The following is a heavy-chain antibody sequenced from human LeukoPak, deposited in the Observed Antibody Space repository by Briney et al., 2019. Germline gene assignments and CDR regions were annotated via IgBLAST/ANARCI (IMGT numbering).Heavy chain of an antibody. CDR1: GYTFTSYY. V-gene: IGHV1-46*01. CDR3: ARLHYGSGSRDAFDI. J-gene: IGHJ3*02. Sequence: GASVKVSCKASGYTFTSYYMHWVRQAPGQGLEWMGIINPSGGSTSYAQKFQGRVTMTRDMSTSTVYMERSRLRSEDTAVYYCARLHYGSGSRDAFDIWGQGTMVTVSS. D-gene: IGHD3-10*01. CDR2: INPSGGST.